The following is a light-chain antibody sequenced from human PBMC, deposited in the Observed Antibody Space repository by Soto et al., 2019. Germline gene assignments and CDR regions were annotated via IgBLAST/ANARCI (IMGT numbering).Light chain of an antibody. Sequence: EIVLTQSPGTLSLSPGDRATLSCRASQSVSSNYLAWYQQKPGQAPRLLIYGASIRATGIPDRFSGSGSGTDFTLTIRRLEPEDVAVYFCHQYGSSPRTFGQGTKVEIK. CDR2: GAS. CDR3: HQYGSSPRT. J-gene: IGKJ1*01. CDR1: QSVSSNY. V-gene: IGKV3-20*01.